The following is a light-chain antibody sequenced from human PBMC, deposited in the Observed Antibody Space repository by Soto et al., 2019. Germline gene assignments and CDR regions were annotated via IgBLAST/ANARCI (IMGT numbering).Light chain of an antibody. CDR2: DAS. V-gene: IGKV3-20*01. J-gene: IGKJ1*01. CDR3: QQYGDLPWT. Sequence: EIVLTQSPATLSLSPGERATLSCRASQSVSSYLAWYQQKPGQAPRLLISDASSRATDVPDRFSGSGSGTDFTLTINRLEPEDFAVYYCQQYGDLPWTFGQGTKVDIK. CDR1: QSVSSY.